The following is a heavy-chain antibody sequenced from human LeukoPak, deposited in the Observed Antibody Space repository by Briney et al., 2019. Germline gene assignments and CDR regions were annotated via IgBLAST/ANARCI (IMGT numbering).Heavy chain of an antibody. D-gene: IGHD3-22*01. J-gene: IGHJ5*02. V-gene: IGHV4-4*02. Sequence: PSETLSLTCGVSGGSISNTNWWTWVRQPPGKGLEWIGEVNLQGSTNYNPSLKSRVAISVDKSENHISLKLTSVTAADTAVYYCARRRDDDSSGYYNWFDPWGQGALVTVSS. CDR1: GGSISNTNW. CDR3: ARRRDDDSSGYYNWFDP. CDR2: VNLQGST.